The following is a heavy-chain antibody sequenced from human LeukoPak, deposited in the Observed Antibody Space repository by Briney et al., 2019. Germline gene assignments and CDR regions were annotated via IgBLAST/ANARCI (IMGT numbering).Heavy chain of an antibody. D-gene: IGHD1-26*01. CDR3: AKGRKWELPFDY. CDR2: IIGSGSST. V-gene: IGHV3-23*01. CDR1: GFTFSSYA. J-gene: IGHJ4*02. Sequence: GGSLRLSCAASGFTFSSYAMSWVRQAPGKGLEWVSAIIGSGSSTYYADSVKGRFTISRDNSKNTLFLQMNSLRAEDTAVYYCAKGRKWELPFDYWGQGTLVTVSS.